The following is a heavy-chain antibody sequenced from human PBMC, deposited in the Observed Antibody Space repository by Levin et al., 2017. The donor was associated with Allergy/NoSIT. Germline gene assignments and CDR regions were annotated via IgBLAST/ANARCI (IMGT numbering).Heavy chain of an antibody. Sequence: SQTLSLTCAVSGGSISSSSYYWGWIRQPPGRGLEWIGSIYYSGRTYYNPSLKSRVTISVDTSKNQFSLKLSSVTAADTAVYYCAREGYYSDSSGYYCFDYWGQGTLVTVSS. CDR3: AREGYYSDSSGYYCFDY. J-gene: IGHJ4*02. V-gene: IGHV4-39*07. CDR2: IYYSGRT. D-gene: IGHD3-22*01. CDR1: GGSISSSSYY.